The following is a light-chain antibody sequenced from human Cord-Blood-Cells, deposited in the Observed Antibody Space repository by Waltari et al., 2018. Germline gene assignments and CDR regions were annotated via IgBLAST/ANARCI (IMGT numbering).Light chain of an antibody. CDR2: EGS. J-gene: IGLJ3*02. Sequence: QSALTQPASVSGSPGQSITISCTGTSSDVGSYNLVSWYQQHPGKAPKLMIYEGSKRPAVVSNLFSGSKSGNTASLTISGLQAEDEADYYCCSYAGSSTFGVFGGGTKLTVL. CDR1: SSDVGSYNL. V-gene: IGLV2-23*03. CDR3: CSYAGSSTFGV.